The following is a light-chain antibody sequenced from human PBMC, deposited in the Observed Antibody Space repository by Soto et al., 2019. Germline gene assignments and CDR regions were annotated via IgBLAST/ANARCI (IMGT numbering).Light chain of an antibody. CDR2: GAS. CDR1: QSVSSN. V-gene: IGKV3-15*01. J-gene: IGKJ4*01. Sequence: EIVMTQSPATLSVSPVERATLSCRASQSVSSNLAWYQQKPGQAPRLLIYGASTRATGIPARFSGSGSETEFTLTISSLQSEDFAVYYCQQYNNWPPLTFGGGTKVGIK. CDR3: QQYNNWPPLT.